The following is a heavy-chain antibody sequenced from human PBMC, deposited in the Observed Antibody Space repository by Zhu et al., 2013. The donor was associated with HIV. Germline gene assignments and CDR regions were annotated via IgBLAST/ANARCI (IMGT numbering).Heavy chain of an antibody. CDR1: GLTFSGYA. V-gene: IGHV3-23*01. CDR2: IGGRGST. CDR3: ARKGYGDFAPLDY. Sequence: VQLLESGGGLVQPGGSLRLSCATSGLTFSGYAMSWVRQAPGKGLEWVSAIGGRGSTYYADSVKGRFTISRDNSKNTLYMQMNSLRAEDTAVYYCARKGYGDFAPLDYWGQGTLVTVSS. D-gene: IGHD4-17*01. J-gene: IGHJ4*02.